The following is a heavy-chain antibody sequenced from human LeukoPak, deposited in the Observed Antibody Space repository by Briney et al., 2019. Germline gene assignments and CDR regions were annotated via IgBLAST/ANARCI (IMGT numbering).Heavy chain of an antibody. CDR2: IHYSGST. V-gene: IGHV4-59*01. CDR3: ARTTEGGYTYGYFYYYYMDV. J-gene: IGHJ6*03. CDR1: GGSINSYY. Sequence: SETLSLTCTVSGGSINSYYWSWIRQPPGKGLEWIGYIHYSGSTNYNPSLKSRVTISVDTSKNHFSLKLSSVTAADTAVYYCARTTEGGYTYGYFYYYYMDVWGKGTTVTISS. D-gene: IGHD5-18*01.